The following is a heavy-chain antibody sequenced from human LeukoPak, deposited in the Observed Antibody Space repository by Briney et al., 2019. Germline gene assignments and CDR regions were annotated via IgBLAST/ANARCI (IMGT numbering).Heavy chain of an antibody. V-gene: IGHV1-69*02. Sequence: SVKVSCKPSGGTSSSYTISWVRQAPGQGLEWMGRIIPILGIANYAQKFQGRVTITADKSTSTAYMELSSLRSEDTAVYYCAPQLNTGYSSSWQFDPWGQGTLVTVSS. CDR1: GGTSSSYT. D-gene: IGHD6-13*01. CDR2: IIPILGIA. CDR3: APQLNTGYSSSWQFDP. J-gene: IGHJ5*02.